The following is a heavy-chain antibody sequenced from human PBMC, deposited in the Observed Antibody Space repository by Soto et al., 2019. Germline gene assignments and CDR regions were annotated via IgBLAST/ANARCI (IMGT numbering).Heavy chain of an antibody. D-gene: IGHD4-17*01. CDR3: ARGRVTTVPPSFSSDY. Sequence: PSETLSLTCAVYGGSFSGYYWSWIRQPPGKGLEWIGEINHSGSTNYNPSLKSRVTISVDTSKNQFSLKLSSVTAADTAVYYCARGRVTTVPPSFSSDYWGQGTLVTVSS. V-gene: IGHV4-34*01. J-gene: IGHJ4*02. CDR1: GGSFSGYY. CDR2: INHSGST.